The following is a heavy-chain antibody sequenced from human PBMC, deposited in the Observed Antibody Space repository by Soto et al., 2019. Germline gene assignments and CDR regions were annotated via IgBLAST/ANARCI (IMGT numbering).Heavy chain of an antibody. V-gene: IGHV1-8*02. D-gene: IGHD3-3*01. CDR2: MNPNSGNT. J-gene: IGHJ4*02. CDR1: GYTFTSYG. Sequence: ASVKVSCKASGYTFTSYGISWVRQAPGQGLEWMGWMNPNSGNTGYAQKFQGRVTMTRNTSISTAYMELSSLRSEDTAVYYCARGGTIFGVVIIHFDYWGQGTLVTVSS. CDR3: ARGGTIFGVVIIHFDY.